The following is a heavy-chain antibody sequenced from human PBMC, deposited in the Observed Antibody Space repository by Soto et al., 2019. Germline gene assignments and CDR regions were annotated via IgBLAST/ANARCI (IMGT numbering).Heavy chain of an antibody. CDR3: TRLSDCGDDCSDS. V-gene: IGHV3-73*02. Sequence: EVQLVESGGGLVQPGGSLKLSCAASGFTFSGSTMHWVRQASGKGLEWVGRIRSKANSYATAYAASVNGRFTISRDDSKNTASLQMNSLKTEDTAVYYCTRLSDCGDDCSDSWGQGTLVTVSS. CDR2: IRSKANSYAT. CDR1: GFTFSGST. J-gene: IGHJ4*02. D-gene: IGHD2-21*01.